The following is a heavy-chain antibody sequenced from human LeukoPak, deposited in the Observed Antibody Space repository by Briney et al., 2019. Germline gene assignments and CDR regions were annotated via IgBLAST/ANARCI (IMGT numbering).Heavy chain of an antibody. CDR1: GGSISSYY. Sequence: SETLSLTXTVSGGSISSYYWSWIRQPAGKGLEWIGRIYTSGSTNYNPSLKSRVTMSVDTSKNQFSLKLSSVTAADTAVYYCAREGYCSGCDAFDIWGQGTMVTVSS. J-gene: IGHJ3*02. D-gene: IGHD2-15*01. CDR3: AREGYCSGCDAFDI. CDR2: IYTSGST. V-gene: IGHV4-4*07.